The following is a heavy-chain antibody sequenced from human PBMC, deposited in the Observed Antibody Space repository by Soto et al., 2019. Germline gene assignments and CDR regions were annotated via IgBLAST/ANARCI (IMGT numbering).Heavy chain of an antibody. J-gene: IGHJ4*02. CDR1: GFAFSHYS. CDR2: ISGSSNSI. V-gene: IGHV3-21*01. Sequence: GSLRLSCAGSGFAFSHYSMTWVRQATGKGLEWVSSISGSSNSIYYAGSVKGRFAVSRDNAKNSLYLQMDSLRAEDTAVYYCTRGYDSGSYSPTYWGRGALVTVSS. CDR3: TRGYDSGSYSPTY. D-gene: IGHD3-10*01.